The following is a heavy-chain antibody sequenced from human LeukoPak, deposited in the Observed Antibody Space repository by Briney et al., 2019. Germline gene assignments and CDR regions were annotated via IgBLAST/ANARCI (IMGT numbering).Heavy chain of an antibody. Sequence: GGSLRLSCEFTFSTYSIHWVRQAPGKGLEWMAVVSYDGRTTFYTDSVKGRFTISRDNSKNMLYLQMNSLRPEDTAVYYCAQDFWSFRDCWGQGTLVTVSS. J-gene: IGHJ4*02. CDR2: VSYDGRTT. V-gene: IGHV3-30-3*02. CDR1: FTFSTYS. D-gene: IGHD3-3*01. CDR3: AQDFWSFRDC.